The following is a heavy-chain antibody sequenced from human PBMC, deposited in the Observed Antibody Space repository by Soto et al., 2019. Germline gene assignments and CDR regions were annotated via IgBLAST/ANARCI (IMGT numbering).Heavy chain of an antibody. Sequence: ASVKVSCKASGYTFTGYYMHWVRQAPGQGLEWMGWMNPNSGNTGYAQKFQGRVTMTRNTSISTAYMELSSLRSEDTAVYYCARADLRGDKYYFDYWGQGTLVNVSS. CDR1: GYTFTGYY. J-gene: IGHJ4*02. V-gene: IGHV1-8*02. CDR3: ARADLRGDKYYFDY. CDR2: MNPNSGNT. D-gene: IGHD5-18*01.